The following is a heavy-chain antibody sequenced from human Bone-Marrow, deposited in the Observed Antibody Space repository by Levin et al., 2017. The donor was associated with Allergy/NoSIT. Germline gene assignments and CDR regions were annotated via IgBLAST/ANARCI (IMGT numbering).Heavy chain of an antibody. J-gene: IGHJ5*02. CDR1: GYIFTDYS. Sequence: ASVKVSCKTSGYIFTDYSVHWVRQAPGQGLEWMGMMSPKRGNTDYAQRFQGRVTMSRDTSISTAYMELSSLGSDDTAIYYCAADILRTTPGDHWGQGTLVTISS. CDR2: MSPKRGNT. CDR3: AADILRTTPGDH. D-gene: IGHD1-7*01. V-gene: IGHV1-2*02.